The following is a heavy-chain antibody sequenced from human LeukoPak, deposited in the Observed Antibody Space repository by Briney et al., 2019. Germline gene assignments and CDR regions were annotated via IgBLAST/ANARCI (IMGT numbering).Heavy chain of an antibody. CDR1: GNSISSGHY. Sequence: SETLSLTCSVSGNSISSGHYWGWIRQTPGKGLEWIGSIYLSGTTYSNPSLKSRVTISVDTSKNQFSLKLSSVTAADTAVYFCARILILSGFSSYFDHWGQGTLVTVSS. CDR3: ARILILSGFSSYFDH. D-gene: IGHD5-12*01. V-gene: IGHV4-38-2*02. CDR2: IYLSGTT. J-gene: IGHJ4*02.